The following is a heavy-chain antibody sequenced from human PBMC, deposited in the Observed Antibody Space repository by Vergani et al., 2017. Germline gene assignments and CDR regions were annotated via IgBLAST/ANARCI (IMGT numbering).Heavy chain of an antibody. CDR1: GFTFSGSA. D-gene: IGHD1-26*01. CDR3: QCELFSWFDP. CDR2: IRSKANSYAT. Sequence: EVQLVESGGGLVQPGGSLKLSCAASGFTFSGSAMHWVRQASGKGLEWVGRIRSKANSYATAYAASVKGRFTISRDDSKNTAYLQMNSLKTEDTAVYYCQCELFSWFDPWGQGTLVTVSS. J-gene: IGHJ5*02. V-gene: IGHV3-73*01.